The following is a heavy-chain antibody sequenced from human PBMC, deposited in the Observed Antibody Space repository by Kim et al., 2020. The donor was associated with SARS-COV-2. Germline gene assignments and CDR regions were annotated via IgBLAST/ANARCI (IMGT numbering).Heavy chain of an antibody. CDR3: AKGGWYPVC. CDR1: GFIFSTSL. D-gene: IGHD6-19*01. V-gene: IGHV3-7*01. J-gene: IGHJ4*02. Sequence: GGSLRLSCAPSGFIFSTSLMSWVRQAPGKGLEWVAYIKQDGSEEYYVDSVKGRFTISRDNAKNTLYLQMNSLRVEDTAVYYCAKGGWYPVCWCQGTLVTVSS. CDR2: IKQDGSEE.